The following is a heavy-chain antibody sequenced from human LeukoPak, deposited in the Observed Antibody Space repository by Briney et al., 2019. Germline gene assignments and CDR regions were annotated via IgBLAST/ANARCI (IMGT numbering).Heavy chain of an antibody. V-gene: IGHV3-30*02. CDR3: AKGRTNYYYYMDV. CDR1: GFTFSSYG. CDR2: IRYDGSNK. J-gene: IGHJ6*03. Sequence: GGSLRLSCAASGFTFSSYGMHWVRQAPGKGLEWVAFIRYDGSNKYYADSVKGRFTISRDNSKNTLYLQMNSLRAEDMAVYYCAKGRTNYYYYMDVWGKGTTVTVSS.